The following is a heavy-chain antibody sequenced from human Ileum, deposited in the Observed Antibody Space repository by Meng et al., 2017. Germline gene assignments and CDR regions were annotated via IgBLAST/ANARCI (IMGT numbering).Heavy chain of an antibody. D-gene: IGHD2/OR15-2a*01. CDR2: VYPGDSHA. V-gene: IGHV5-51*01. J-gene: IGHJ3*02. CDR3: ARPKNSDTWPDVFDI. CDR1: GYSFTTYW. Sequence: GGSLRLSCKASGYSFTTYWIAWVRQMPGKGPEWMGAVYPGDSHATYSLSFYGRVTISVDKSITTAYLKWGSLKASDTAMYYCARPKNSDTWPDVFDIWGQGTMVTVSS.